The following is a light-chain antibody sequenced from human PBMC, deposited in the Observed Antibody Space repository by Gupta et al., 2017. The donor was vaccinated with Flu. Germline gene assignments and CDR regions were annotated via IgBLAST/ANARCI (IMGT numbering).Light chain of an antibody. CDR2: EAY. Sequence: LTQFTSFLYASVGDRGTSKCRASQGVDSYVARDQQQPGKGTKIWSWEAYMLQSGVILRFSGSGSGTEFTRTRRSMKPEDFETYDGQQLGTFGQGTXMEIK. V-gene: IGKV1-9*01. CDR3: QQLGT. J-gene: IGKJ2*02. CDR1: QGVDSY.